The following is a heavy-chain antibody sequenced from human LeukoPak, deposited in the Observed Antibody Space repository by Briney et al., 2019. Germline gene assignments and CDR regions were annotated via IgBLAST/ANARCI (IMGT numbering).Heavy chain of an antibody. Sequence: SVKVSCKASGGTFSSYAISWVRQAPGQGLEWMGGIIPIFGTANYAQKFQGRVTITTDESTSTAYMELSSLRSEDTAVYYCARAGGGADFWSGLSPYWFDPWGQGTLVTVSS. V-gene: IGHV1-69*05. D-gene: IGHD3-3*01. CDR1: GGTFSSYA. J-gene: IGHJ5*02. CDR3: ARAGGGADFWSGLSPYWFDP. CDR2: IIPIFGTA.